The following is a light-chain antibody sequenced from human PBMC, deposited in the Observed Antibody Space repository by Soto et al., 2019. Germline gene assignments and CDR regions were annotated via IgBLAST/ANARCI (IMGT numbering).Light chain of an antibody. Sequence: QSVLTQPASVSGSPGQSITISCTGTSSDVGGYNYVSWYQQHPGKAPKLMIYDVSNRPSGVSNRFPGSNSGNTASLTISGLQPEDEADYYCNSYTSSGTGVVGTGTKLTVL. CDR3: NSYTSSGTGV. V-gene: IGLV2-14*01. CDR2: DVS. J-gene: IGLJ1*01. CDR1: SSDVGGYNY.